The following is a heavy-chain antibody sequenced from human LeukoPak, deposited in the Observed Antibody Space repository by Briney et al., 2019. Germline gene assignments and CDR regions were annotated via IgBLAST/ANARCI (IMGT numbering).Heavy chain of an antibody. CDR2: LNPNSGNT. J-gene: IGHJ6*03. D-gene: IGHD6-19*01. Sequence: VASVKVSCKASGYTFTSYDINWVRQATGQGLEWMGWLNPNSGNTGYAQKFQGRVTITRNTSISTAYMDLSSLRSDDTAVYYCARRAVAYYYYYYMDVWGKGTTVTVSS. CDR1: GYTFTSYD. V-gene: IGHV1-8*03. CDR3: ARRAVAYYYYYYMDV.